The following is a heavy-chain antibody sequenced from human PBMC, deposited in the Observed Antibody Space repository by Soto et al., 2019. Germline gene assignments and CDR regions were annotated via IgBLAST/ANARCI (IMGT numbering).Heavy chain of an antibody. CDR2: IYSGGST. CDR1: GFTVSSNY. CDR3: ARLGDSGWSFDY. J-gene: IGHJ4*02. Sequence: GGSLRLSCAASGFTVSSNYMSWVRQAPGKGLEWVSVIYSGGSTYYADSVKGRFTISRDNSKNTLYLQMNSLGAEDTAVYYCARLGDSGWSFDYWGQGTLVTVSS. V-gene: IGHV3-53*01. D-gene: IGHD6-19*01.